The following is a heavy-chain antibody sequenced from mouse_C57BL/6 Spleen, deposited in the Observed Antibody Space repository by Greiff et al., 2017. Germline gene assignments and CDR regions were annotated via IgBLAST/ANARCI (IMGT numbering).Heavy chain of an antibody. V-gene: IGHV1-81*01. CDR2: VYPRSGNT. Sequence: QVQLKESGAELARPGASVKLSCKASGYTFTSYGISWVKQRTGQGLEWIGEVYPRSGNTNYNEKFKGKATLTADKSSSTAYMELRSLTSEDSAVYFCARSNGNPYYAMDYWGQGTSVTVSS. J-gene: IGHJ4*01. CDR3: ARSNGNPYYAMDY. CDR1: GYTFTSYG. D-gene: IGHD2-1*01.